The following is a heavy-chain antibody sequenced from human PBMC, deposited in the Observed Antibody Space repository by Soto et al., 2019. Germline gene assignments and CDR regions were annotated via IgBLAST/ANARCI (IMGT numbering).Heavy chain of an antibody. Sequence: PSETLSLTCTVSGGSISSGDYYWSWIRQPPGKGLEWIGYIYYSGSTYYNPSLKSRVTISVDTSKNQFSLKLSSVTAADTAVYYCARVLHSGYDKNFDYWGQGTLVTVSS. J-gene: IGHJ4*02. CDR3: ARVLHSGYDKNFDY. CDR2: IYYSGST. D-gene: IGHD5-12*01. CDR1: GGSISSGDYY. V-gene: IGHV4-30-4*02.